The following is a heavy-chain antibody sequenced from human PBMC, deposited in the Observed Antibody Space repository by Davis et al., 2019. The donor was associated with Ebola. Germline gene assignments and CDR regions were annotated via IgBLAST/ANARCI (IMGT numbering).Heavy chain of an antibody. J-gene: IGHJ5*02. D-gene: IGHD6-6*01. CDR1: GGSISSASFY. CDR2: IFYSGTS. Sequence: PSETLSFTCTVSGGSISSASFYWAWIRQPPGKGLEWIGSIFYSGTSFYTPSLKSRVTISVDTSKNQFSLKLTSVTAADTAMYYCSREYSGSSLRDPWGQGTLVTVSS. CDR3: SREYSGSSLRDP. V-gene: IGHV4-39*07.